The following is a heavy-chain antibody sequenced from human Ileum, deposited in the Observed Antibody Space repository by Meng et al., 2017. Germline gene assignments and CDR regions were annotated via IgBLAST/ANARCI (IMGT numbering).Heavy chain of an antibody. CDR2: IWYDGSNK. J-gene: IGHJ3*02. CDR1: GFTFSSYG. V-gene: IGHV3-33*01. Sequence: GESLKISCAASGFTFSSYGMHWVRQAPGKGLEWVAVIWYDGSNKYYADSVKGRFTISRDNSKNTLYLQMNSLRAEDTAVYYCARDYYDSSGSPHDAFDIWGQGTMVTVSS. CDR3: ARDYYDSSGSPHDAFDI. D-gene: IGHD3-22*01.